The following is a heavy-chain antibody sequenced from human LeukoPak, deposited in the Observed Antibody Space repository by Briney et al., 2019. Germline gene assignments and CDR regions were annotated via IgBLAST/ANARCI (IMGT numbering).Heavy chain of an antibody. CDR3: ARNTDGFNYYYYMDV. D-gene: IGHD4-17*01. V-gene: IGHV3-48*03. J-gene: IGHJ6*03. CDR2: LSSSGSTT. Sequence: PGGSLRLSCAASGFTFSSYEMNWVRQAPGKGLEWVSYLSSSGSTTYCADSVKGRFTISRDNAKNSLYLQMNSLRAEDTAVYYCARNTDGFNYYYYMDVWGKGTTVTISS. CDR1: GFTFSSYE.